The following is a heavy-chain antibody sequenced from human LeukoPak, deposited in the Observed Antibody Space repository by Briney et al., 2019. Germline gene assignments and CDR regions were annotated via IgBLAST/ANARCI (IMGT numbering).Heavy chain of an antibody. D-gene: IGHD3-9*01. J-gene: IGHJ4*02. CDR3: AKDVRYFDWLIFDY. CDR2: ISGSGGST. V-gene: IGHV3-23*01. Sequence: PGGSLRLSCAASGFTFSSYAMHWVRQAPGKGLEWVSAISGSGGSTYYADSVKGRFTISRDNSKNTLYLQMNSLRAEDTAVYYCAKDVRYFDWLIFDYWGQGTLVTVSS. CDR1: GFTFSSYA.